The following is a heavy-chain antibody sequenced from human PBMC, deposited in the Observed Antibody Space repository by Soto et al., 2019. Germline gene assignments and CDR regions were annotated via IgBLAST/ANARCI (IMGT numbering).Heavy chain of an antibody. D-gene: IGHD1-1*01. V-gene: IGHV1-69*08. J-gene: IGHJ6*02. CDR2: IIPILGIA. CDR1: GGTFSSYT. CDR3: ARDRDWNDAEDYYYYYGMDV. Sequence: QVQLVQSGAEVKKPGSSVKVSCKASGGTFSSYTISWVRQAPGQGLEWMGRIIPILGIANYAQKFQGRVTNTADKSTSTAYMELSSLRSEDTAVYYCARDRDWNDAEDYYYYYGMDVWGQGTTVTVSS.